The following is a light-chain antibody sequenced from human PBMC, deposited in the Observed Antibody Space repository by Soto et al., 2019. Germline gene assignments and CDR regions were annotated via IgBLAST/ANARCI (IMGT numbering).Light chain of an antibody. CDR2: AAS. J-gene: IGKJ2*01. CDR3: QQGNRLHT. Sequence: DIQMTQSPSFVSASVGDRVTITCRASQGISSCLAWYQQKPGKAPMLLIYAASRLQIGAPSRFSGTGSGTDLTLTIRSLQREDCATYYCQQGNRLHTFGQGTKLEIK. CDR1: QGISSC. V-gene: IGKV1-12*01.